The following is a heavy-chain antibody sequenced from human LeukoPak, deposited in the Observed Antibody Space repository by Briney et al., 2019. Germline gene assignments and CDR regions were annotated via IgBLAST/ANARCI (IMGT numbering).Heavy chain of an antibody. D-gene: IGHD3-22*01. J-gene: IGHJ4*02. CDR1: GYTFTSYG. CDR3: ARARSSSDSSGYYYPLGCDY. V-gene: IGHV1-18*01. Sequence: ASVKVSCKASGYTFTSYGISWVRQAPGQGLEWMGWISAYNGNTNYAQKLQGRVTMTTDTSTSTAYMELRSLRSDDTAVYYCARARSSSDSSGYYYPLGCDYWGQGTLVTVSS. CDR2: ISAYNGNT.